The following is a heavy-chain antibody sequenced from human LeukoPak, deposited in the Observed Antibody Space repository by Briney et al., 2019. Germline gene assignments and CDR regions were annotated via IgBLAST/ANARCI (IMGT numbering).Heavy chain of an antibody. CDR2: IYYSGNT. J-gene: IGHJ4*02. CDR3: AREGAYSDRGAEY. V-gene: IGHV4-59*01. CDR1: GGSMSTYY. D-gene: IGHD1-26*01. Sequence: SETLSLTCTVSGGSMSTYYWSWIRQPPGKGLEWIGYIYYSGNTKYNPSFKTRVSMSVDTSKNQFSLKLSSVTAADTAVYYCAREGAYSDRGAEYWGQGTLVTVSS.